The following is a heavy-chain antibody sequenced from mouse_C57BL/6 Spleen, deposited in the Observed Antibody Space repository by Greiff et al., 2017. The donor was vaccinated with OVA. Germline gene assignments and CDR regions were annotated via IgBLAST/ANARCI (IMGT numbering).Heavy chain of an antibody. CDR3: VRDGGYGSSYGAMDY. D-gene: IGHD1-1*01. CDR2: IRSKSSNYAT. J-gene: IGHJ4*01. Sequence: EVKVVESGGVLVKPGGSLKLSCAASGFTFSSYAMHWVRQAPGKGLEWVARIRSKSSNYATYYADSVKDRFTISRDDSQSMLYLQMNNLKTEDTAMYYCVRDGGYGSSYGAMDYWGQGTSVTVSS. V-gene: IGHV10-3*01. CDR1: GFTFSSYA.